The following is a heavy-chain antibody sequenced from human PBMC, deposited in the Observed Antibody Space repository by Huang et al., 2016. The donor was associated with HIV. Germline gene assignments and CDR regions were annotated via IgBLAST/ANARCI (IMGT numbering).Heavy chain of an antibody. J-gene: IGHJ6*03. V-gene: IGHV2-5*01. CDR3: AHIGRLGNYYMDV. Sequence: QITLKESGPTVIQPTQTLTLTCSFSGFSLNHKGVGVGWIRQPPGKALGWLVLIYWYDDKRFTPSLKNRITITKDTSKNQVVFTMTNLDPMDTGTYYCAHIGRLGNYYMDVWGNGTTVTVSS. CDR2: IYWYDDK. D-gene: IGHD7-27*01. CDR1: GFSLNHKGVG.